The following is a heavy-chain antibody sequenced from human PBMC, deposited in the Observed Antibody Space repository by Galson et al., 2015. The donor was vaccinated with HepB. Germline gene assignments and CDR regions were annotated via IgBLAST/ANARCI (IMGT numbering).Heavy chain of an antibody. V-gene: IGHV1-8*02. CDR3: ARGPDYGNFALDY. J-gene: IGHJ4*02. Sequence: SVKVSCKASGYTFTSYGISWVRQATGQGLEWMGLMNPKSGNTVYAQKFQGRVTMTRDTSISTVYMELSSLRLEDTAVYYCARGPDYGNFALDYWGQGTLVTVSS. CDR2: MNPKSGNT. CDR1: GYTFTSYG. D-gene: IGHD4-17*01.